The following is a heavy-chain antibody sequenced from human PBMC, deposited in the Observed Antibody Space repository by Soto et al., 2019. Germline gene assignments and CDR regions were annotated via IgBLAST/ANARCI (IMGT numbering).Heavy chain of an antibody. Sequence: QVQLVESGGGVVQPGRSLRLSCAASGFTFSSYGMHWVRQAPGKGLEWVAVISYDGSNKYYADSVKCRFTISRDNCKNTLYLQMNSLRAEDTAVYYCAKCMRYYDSSGYYLDYWGQGTLVTVSS. CDR1: GFTFSSYG. D-gene: IGHD3-22*01. CDR3: AKCMRYYDSSGYYLDY. J-gene: IGHJ4*02. V-gene: IGHV3-30*18. CDR2: ISYDGSNK.